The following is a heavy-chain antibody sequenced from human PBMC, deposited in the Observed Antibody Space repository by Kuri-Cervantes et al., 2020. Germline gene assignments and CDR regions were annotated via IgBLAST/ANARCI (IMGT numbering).Heavy chain of an antibody. J-gene: IGHJ3*02. D-gene: IGHD1-1*01. V-gene: IGHV3-7*01. CDR1: GFTFNNYW. Sequence: GGSLKISCAASGFTFNNYWMSWVRQAPGQGLEWVANIKEDGGRNFYVDSVKGRFTISRDNAKSSLYLQMNSLRADDTAVYYCARVNVNDALDIWAQGTMVTVSS. CDR2: IKEDGGRN. CDR3: ARVNVNDALDI.